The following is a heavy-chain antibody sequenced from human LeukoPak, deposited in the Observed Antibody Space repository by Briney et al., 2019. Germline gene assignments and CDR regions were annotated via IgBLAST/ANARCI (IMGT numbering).Heavy chain of an antibody. Sequence: GGSLRLSCAVSGLTFSRYAMSWVRQAPGKGLEWVSAISESGSGTYYADSVKGRFTIPRDNSKDTLSLQMNSLRAEDTAVYYCAKDIAQGYTFGSIEQDYWGQGTLVTVSS. CDR3: AKDIAQGYTFGSIEQDY. V-gene: IGHV3-23*01. CDR1: GLTFSRYA. D-gene: IGHD5-18*01. CDR2: ISESGSGT. J-gene: IGHJ4*02.